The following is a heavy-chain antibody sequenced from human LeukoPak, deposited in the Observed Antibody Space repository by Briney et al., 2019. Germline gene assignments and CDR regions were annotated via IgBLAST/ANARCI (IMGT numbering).Heavy chain of an antibody. D-gene: IGHD3-10*01. V-gene: IGHV3-43*02. CDR1: GFIFDNYV. J-gene: IGHJ6*02. CDR2: ISGDGGST. CDR3: AKEWYYHGSGSYLRYEYYYGMDV. Sequence: GGSLRLSCAASGFIFDNYVMHWVRQRPGKGLEWVALISGDGGSTYYADSVKGRFTISRDNTKNSLYLQMNSLRTEDTALYYCAKEWYYHGSGSYLRYEYYYGMDVWGQGTTVTVSS.